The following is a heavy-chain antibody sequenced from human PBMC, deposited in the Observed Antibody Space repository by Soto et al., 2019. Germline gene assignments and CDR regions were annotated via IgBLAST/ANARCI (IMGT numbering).Heavy chain of an antibody. Sequence: EVQLVESGGGLVQPGGSLRLSCAASGFTVSSNYMSWVRQAPGKGLEWVSVIYSGGSTYYADAVKGRFTISRHNSKNTLYLQMNSLRAEDTAVYYCARERIAAAGGGTDYWGQGTLVTVSS. J-gene: IGHJ4*02. CDR3: ARERIAAAGGGTDY. D-gene: IGHD6-13*01. V-gene: IGHV3-53*04. CDR2: IYSGGST. CDR1: GFTVSSNY.